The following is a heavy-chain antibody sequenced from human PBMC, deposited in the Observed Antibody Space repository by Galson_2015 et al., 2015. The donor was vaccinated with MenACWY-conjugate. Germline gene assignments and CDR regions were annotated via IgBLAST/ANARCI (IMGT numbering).Heavy chain of an antibody. V-gene: IGHV3-49*04. J-gene: IGHJ4*02. D-gene: IGHD3-22*01. Sequence: SLRLSCATSGFSFGDYTLSWVRQAPGKGLEWVGFIRSKGFGETTEYAAPVKDRFTISRDDSTRIAYLQMNSLKTDDTAVYYCTSRLIGVIAAFDYWGQGSLATVSS. CDR2: IRSKGFGETT. CDR1: GFSFGDYT. CDR3: TSRLIGVIAAFDY.